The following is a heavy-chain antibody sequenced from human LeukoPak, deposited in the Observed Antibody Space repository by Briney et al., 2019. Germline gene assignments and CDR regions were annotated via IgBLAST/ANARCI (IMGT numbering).Heavy chain of an antibody. V-gene: IGHV3-23*01. CDR1: GFTFSNYA. CDR2: ISRGGSST. D-gene: IGHD2-2*01. CDR3: VKDPAATAPFDY. J-gene: IGHJ4*02. Sequence: GGSLRLSCAASGFTFSNYAMIWLRQAPGKGLEWVSTISRGGSSTYYADSVKGRFTISRDNSKSTLYLQMNSLRAEDTAVYYCVKDPAATAPFDYWGQGTLVTVSS.